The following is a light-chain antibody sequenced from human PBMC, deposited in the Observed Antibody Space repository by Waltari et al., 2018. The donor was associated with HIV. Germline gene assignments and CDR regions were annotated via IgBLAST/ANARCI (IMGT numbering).Light chain of an antibody. J-gene: IGLJ3*02. CDR1: SSNIGNNF. CDR2: RND. CDR3: ATWDDSLSGWV. V-gene: IGLV1-47*01. Sequence: QSVLTQQPAASGTPGQRVTIACSGSSSNIGNNFIYWYQQFPGAAPKLLIYRNDQRPSGVPDRFSGSKSGTSASLAISGLRSEDEADYYCATWDDSLSGWVFSGGTKLTVL.